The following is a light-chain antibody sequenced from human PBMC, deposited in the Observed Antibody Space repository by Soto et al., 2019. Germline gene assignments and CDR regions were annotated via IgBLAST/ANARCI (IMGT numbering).Light chain of an antibody. J-gene: IGLJ1*01. Sequence: QSVLTQPPSASGTPGQRVTISCSGSSSNIGSNAVSWYQQLPGTAPKLLISSNDQRPSGVPDRFSGSKSGASAFLAISGLQSEDEADYFCAAWDDSLMYFVFGTGTKVTVL. CDR3: AAWDDSLMYFV. CDR1: SSNIGSNA. V-gene: IGLV1-44*01. CDR2: SND.